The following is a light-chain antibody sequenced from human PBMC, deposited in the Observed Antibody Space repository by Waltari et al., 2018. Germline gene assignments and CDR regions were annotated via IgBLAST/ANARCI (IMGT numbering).Light chain of an antibody. CDR2: KAS. Sequence: CRASQSSSSWLAWYQQKPGKAPNLLIYKASTLQSGVPSSFSGSGSRTEFTLTISSLQPDDLATYYCQHYDNYPITFGQGTRLEIK. CDR1: QSSSSW. J-gene: IGKJ5*01. V-gene: IGKV1-5*03. CDR3: QHYDNYPIT.